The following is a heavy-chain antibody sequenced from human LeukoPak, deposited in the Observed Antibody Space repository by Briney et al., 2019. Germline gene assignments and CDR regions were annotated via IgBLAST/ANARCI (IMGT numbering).Heavy chain of an antibody. V-gene: IGHV4-59*01. CDR3: ARGSYGSGSYLGLNWFDP. CDR1: GGSISSYY. J-gene: IGHJ5*02. Sequence: SETLSLTCTVSGGSISSYYWSWIRQPAGKGLEWSGYIYYSGSTNYNPSLKSRVTISVDTSKNQFSLKLSSVTAADTAVYYCARGSYGSGSYLGLNWFDPWGQGTLVTVSS. CDR2: IYYSGST. D-gene: IGHD3-10*01.